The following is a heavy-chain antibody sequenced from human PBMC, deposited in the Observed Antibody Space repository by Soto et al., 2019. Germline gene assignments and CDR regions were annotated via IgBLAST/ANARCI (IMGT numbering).Heavy chain of an antibody. J-gene: IGHJ4*02. Sequence: QVQLVQSGAEVKKPGASVKVSCKASGYTFTSYGISWVRQAPGQGLEWMGWISAYNGNTNYAQKLQGRVTMTTDTSTSTGYMELRSLRSDDTAVYYCARDLVGIVVVVAATPGYWGQGTLVTVSS. D-gene: IGHD2-15*01. CDR1: GYTFTSYG. V-gene: IGHV1-18*01. CDR2: ISAYNGNT. CDR3: ARDLVGIVVVVAATPGY.